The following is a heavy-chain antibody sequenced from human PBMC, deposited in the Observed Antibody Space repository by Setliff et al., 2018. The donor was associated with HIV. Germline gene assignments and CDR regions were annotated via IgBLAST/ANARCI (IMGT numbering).Heavy chain of an antibody. CDR2: IWFDGHEK. CDR3: ALLWPFDY. Sequence: HPGGSLRLSCAASEDTFRGNGMHWVRQAPGKGLEWVAYIWFDGHEKYYMDSVKGRFTISRDNAENSLFLQMNSLRAEDTAIYYCALLWPFDYWGQGALVTVSS. CDR1: EDTFRGNG. J-gene: IGHJ4*02. D-gene: IGHD3-10*01. V-gene: IGHV3-33*03.